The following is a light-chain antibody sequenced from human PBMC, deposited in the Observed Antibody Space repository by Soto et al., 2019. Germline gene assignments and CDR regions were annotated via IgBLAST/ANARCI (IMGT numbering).Light chain of an antibody. CDR1: QRISSN. J-gene: IGKJ2*01. CDR2: GAS. CDR3: QQYNIWPPYT. V-gene: IGKV3-15*01. Sequence: EIVMTQSPATLSVSPGERATLYCKASQRISSNLAWYQQKPGQPPRLLIYGASTRASGIPARFSGSGSGTEFTLTISGLQSEDFALYYCQQYNIWPPYTVGQGTKVDSK.